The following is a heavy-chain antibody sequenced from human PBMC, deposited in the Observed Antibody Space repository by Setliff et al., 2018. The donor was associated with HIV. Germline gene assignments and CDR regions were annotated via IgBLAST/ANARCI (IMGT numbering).Heavy chain of an antibody. CDR1: GFTFSVHG. Sequence: GSLRLSCEASGFTFSVHGMHWVRQAPGKGLEWLAVIWYDGGKKYYADSVQGRFTISRDDSKNTLYLQMNSLRAEDTAVYYCARGQFRLRPDSLDLWGQGTLVTVSS. D-gene: IGHD2-21*01. CDR2: IWYDGGKK. V-gene: IGHV3-33*01. CDR3: ARGQFRLRPDSLDL. J-gene: IGHJ3*01.